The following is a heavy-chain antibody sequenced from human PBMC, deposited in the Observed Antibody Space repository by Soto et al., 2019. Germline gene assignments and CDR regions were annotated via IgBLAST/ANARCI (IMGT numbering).Heavy chain of an antibody. Sequence: SETLSLTCTVSGGSIISYYWSWIRQPPGKGLEWIGYIYYSGSTNYNPSLKSRVTISVDTSKNQFSLKLSSVTAADTAVYYCARVWVDTAMAFDYWGQGTLVTVSS. CDR2: IYYSGST. D-gene: IGHD5-18*01. CDR1: GGSIISYY. CDR3: ARVWVDTAMAFDY. J-gene: IGHJ4*02. V-gene: IGHV4-59*01.